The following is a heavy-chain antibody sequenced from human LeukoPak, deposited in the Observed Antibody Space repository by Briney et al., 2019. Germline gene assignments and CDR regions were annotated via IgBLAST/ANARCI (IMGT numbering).Heavy chain of an antibody. CDR3: ARDQWTIAVAGTFDY. V-gene: IGHV1-2*02. D-gene: IGHD6-19*01. CDR1: GYTFTGYY. CDR2: INPNSGGT. Sequence: ASVKVSCKASGYTFTGYYMHWVRQAPGQGLEWMGWINPNSGGTNYAQKFQGRVTMTRDTSISTAYMELSRLRSDDTAVYYCARDQWTIAVAGTFDYWGQGTLVTVSS. J-gene: IGHJ4*02.